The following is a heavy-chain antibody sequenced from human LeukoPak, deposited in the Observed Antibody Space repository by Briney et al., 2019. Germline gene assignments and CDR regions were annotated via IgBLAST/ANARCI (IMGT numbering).Heavy chain of an antibody. Sequence: PGGSLSLSCAASGFTFSNYWMHWFRQAPGKGLVWVSQIDPDGTSTTYADSVKGRFTISRDNAKNTLYLQMNSLRAEDTAVYYCARGSADPYWGQGTLVTVSS. CDR3: ARGSADPY. CDR2: IDPDGTST. V-gene: IGHV3-74*01. CDR1: GFTFSNYW. J-gene: IGHJ4*02. D-gene: IGHD1-26*01.